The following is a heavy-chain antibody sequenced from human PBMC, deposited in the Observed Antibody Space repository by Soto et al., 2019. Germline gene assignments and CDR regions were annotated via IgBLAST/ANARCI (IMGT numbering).Heavy chain of an antibody. CDR3: VRAKLDGRGGFDY. CDR1: GYSIGTAYY. V-gene: IGHV4-38-2*01. D-gene: IGHD2-15*01. CDR2: IKHSGSS. Sequence: SLTCAVSGYSIGTAYYWGWIRQPPGKGLEWIASIKHSGSSYYSQSLKSRVTISIDASKNHFSLNLTSVNAADTAVYYCVRAKLDGRGGFDYWGQGILVTVSS. J-gene: IGHJ4*02.